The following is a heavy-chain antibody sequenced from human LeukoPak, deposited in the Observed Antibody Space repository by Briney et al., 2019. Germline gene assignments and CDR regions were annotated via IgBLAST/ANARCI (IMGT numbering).Heavy chain of an antibody. D-gene: IGHD3-10*01. CDR2: INPNSGGT. J-gene: IGHJ5*02. CDR1: GYTFTGYY. CDR3: ARGKGGFYYGSGSFHPNWLDP. V-gene: IGHV1-2*02. Sequence: ASVKVSCKASGYTFTGYYMHWVRQAPGQGLEWMGWINPNSGGTNYAQKFQGRVTMTRDTSISTAYMELSRLRSDDTAVYYCARGKGGFYYGSGSFHPNWLDPWGQGTLATVSS.